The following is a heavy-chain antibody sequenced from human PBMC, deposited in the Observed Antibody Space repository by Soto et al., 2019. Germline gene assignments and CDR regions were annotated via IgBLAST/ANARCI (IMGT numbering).Heavy chain of an antibody. CDR1: GYIFSSHC. Sequence: GASVKVSCKASGYIFSSHCIYWVRQAPGQRLQWMVIINPGGGRTAYAQKFQGRVTLTRDMSTSTVYMELTSLTYDDTAVYYCARHVSATGATYVMDVWGQGTTITV. CDR3: ARHVSATGATYVMDV. V-gene: IGHV1-46*01. J-gene: IGHJ6*02. D-gene: IGHD2-2*01. CDR2: INPGGGRT.